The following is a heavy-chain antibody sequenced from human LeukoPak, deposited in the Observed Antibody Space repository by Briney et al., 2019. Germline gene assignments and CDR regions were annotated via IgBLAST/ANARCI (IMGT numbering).Heavy chain of an antibody. CDR1: GGSISSYY. J-gene: IGHJ4*02. CDR3: ARGGSYLAHFDN. V-gene: IGHV4-59*01. CDR2: IYYGGST. Sequence: PSETLSFTGSVSGGSISSYYWSWIRQPPGKGREWIGYIYYGGSTNYHPSLRSRVTISADTSKNQCSLKLSSVTAADTAVYYCARGGSYLAHFDNWGQGTLVTVSS. D-gene: IGHD1-26*01.